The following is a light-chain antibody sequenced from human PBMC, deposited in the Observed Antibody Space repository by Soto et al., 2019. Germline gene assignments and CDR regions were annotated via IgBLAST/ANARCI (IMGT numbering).Light chain of an antibody. CDR2: AAS. J-gene: IGKJ1*01. CDR1: QGIRND. V-gene: IGKV1-6*01. CDR3: LQNRT. Sequence: AIQMTQSPSSLSASVGDRVTITCRASQGIRNDLGWYQQKPGKAPKLLIYAASSLHSGVPSRFNGSRSGNDFTLTISTMKPEDFATYCCLQNRTFGRGNKVEIK.